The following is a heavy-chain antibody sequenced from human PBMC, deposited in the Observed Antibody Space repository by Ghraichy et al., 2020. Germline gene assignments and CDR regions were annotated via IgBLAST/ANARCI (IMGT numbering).Heavy chain of an antibody. CDR3: ARDPLNYYGSGRYYNPGY. CDR2: ISAYNDNT. V-gene: IGHV1-18*04. CDR1: GYTFTIYG. Sequence: ASVKVSCKASGYTFTIYGISWVRQAPGQGLEWMGWISAYNDNTDYAQKFQGRVTMTTDTSTSTAYMELRSLRSDDTAVYYCARDPLNYYGSGRYYNPGYWGQGTLVTVSS. J-gene: IGHJ4*02. D-gene: IGHD3-10*01.